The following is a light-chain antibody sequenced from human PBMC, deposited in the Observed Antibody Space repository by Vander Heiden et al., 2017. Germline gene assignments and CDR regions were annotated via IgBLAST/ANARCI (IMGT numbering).Light chain of an antibody. V-gene: IGLV1-51*01. Sequence: QAVLTQPPSVSAAPGQKATISCLGSSSNIGNNNVSWYQQLPGTAPILLMYDNNKRPSGVPDRFSGSKSGTSATLATSGLQTGEEADYYCGTWDGSLNAYVFGGGTKVTVL. CDR2: DNN. CDR1: SSNIGNNN. J-gene: IGLJ1*01. CDR3: GTWDGSLNAYV.